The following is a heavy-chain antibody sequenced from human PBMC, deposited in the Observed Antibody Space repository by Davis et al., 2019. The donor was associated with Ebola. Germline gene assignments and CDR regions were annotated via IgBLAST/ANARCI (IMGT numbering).Heavy chain of an antibody. CDR1: GFTFGVYA. V-gene: IGHV3-49*04. J-gene: IGHJ4*02. CDR2: MRSKGFGGTT. Sequence: PGGSLRLSCRGSGFTFGVYAMSWVRQAPGKGLAWVGFMRSKGFGGTTEYAASVKGRFTISRDDSKGIAYLQMNSLTTEDTAVYYCTRRGTVVTPDYWGQGTLVTVSS. D-gene: IGHD4-23*01. CDR3: TRRGTVVTPDY.